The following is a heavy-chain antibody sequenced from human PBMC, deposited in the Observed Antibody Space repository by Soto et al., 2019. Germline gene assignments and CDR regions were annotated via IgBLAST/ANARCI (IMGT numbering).Heavy chain of an antibody. Sequence: PGGSLRLSCAASGFTLSSYGMHWVRQAPGKGLEWVAVIWYDGSNKYYADSVKGRFTISRDNSKNTLYLQMNSLRAEDTAVYYCARGPSSGYYYLDYWGQGTLVTVSS. D-gene: IGHD3-22*01. J-gene: IGHJ4*02. CDR1: GFTLSSYG. CDR3: ARGPSSGYYYLDY. V-gene: IGHV3-33*01. CDR2: IWYDGSNK.